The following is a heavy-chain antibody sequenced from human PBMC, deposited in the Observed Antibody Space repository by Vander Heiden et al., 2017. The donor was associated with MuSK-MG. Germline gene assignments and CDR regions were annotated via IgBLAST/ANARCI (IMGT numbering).Heavy chain of an antibody. J-gene: IGHJ4*02. CDR1: GFPLRRSG. V-gene: IGHV3-21*01. CDR3: ASGHWTEAGYFDY. D-gene: IGHD1-1*01. CDR2: ISSSSSYI. Sequence: EVQLVESGGGLFKPGGSLRLSCAASGFPLRRSGMNWVRQAPGKGLEWFSSISSSSSYIYYADSVKGRFTISRDNAKNSLYLQMNSLRAEDTAVYYCASGHWTEAGYFDYWGQGTLVTVSS.